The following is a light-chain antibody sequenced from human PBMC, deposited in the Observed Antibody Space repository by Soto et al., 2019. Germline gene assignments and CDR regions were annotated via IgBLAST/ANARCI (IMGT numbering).Light chain of an antibody. J-gene: IGKJ2*01. CDR1: QSISTY. Sequence: DIEMTQSPSSLSASVGDRATITCRASQSISTYLDWYQQKPGKAPKLLIYDASSWQTGVPSRFSGSASGTDFTLTISSLQPEDFAIYYCQQRCSSPYTFGQGTKLEIK. CDR2: DAS. CDR3: QQRCSSPYT. V-gene: IGKV1-39*01.